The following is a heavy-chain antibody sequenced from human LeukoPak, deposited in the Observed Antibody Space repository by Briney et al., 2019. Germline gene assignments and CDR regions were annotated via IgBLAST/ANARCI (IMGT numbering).Heavy chain of an antibody. CDR3: ARGGGIAVAYYYYYGMDV. D-gene: IGHD6-19*01. Sequence: PSETLSLTCTVSGGSISSYYWSWIRQPPGKGLEWIGYIYYSGSTNYNPSLKSRVTISVDTSKNQFSLKLSSVTAADTAVYYCARGGGIAVAYYYYYGMDVWGQGTTVTVSS. CDR1: GGSISSYY. V-gene: IGHV4-59*12. CDR2: IYYSGST. J-gene: IGHJ6*02.